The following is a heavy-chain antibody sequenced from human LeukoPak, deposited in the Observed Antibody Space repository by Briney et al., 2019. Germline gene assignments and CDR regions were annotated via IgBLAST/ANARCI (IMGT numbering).Heavy chain of an antibody. Sequence: ASVKVSCKASGYTFTSYGISWARQAPGQGLEWMGWISAYNGNTNYAQKLQGRVTMTTDTSTSTAYMELRSLRSDDTAVYYCARDSIAAAGIFYYGMDVWGQGTTVTVSS. CDR2: ISAYNGNT. J-gene: IGHJ6*02. D-gene: IGHD6-13*01. CDR3: ARDSIAAAGIFYYGMDV. CDR1: GYTFTSYG. V-gene: IGHV1-18*01.